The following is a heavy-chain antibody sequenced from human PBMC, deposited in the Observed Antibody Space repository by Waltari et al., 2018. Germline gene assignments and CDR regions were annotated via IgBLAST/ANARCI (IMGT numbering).Heavy chain of an antibody. Sequence: EVQLVESGGGLVQPGRSLRLSCAASGFTFDDYAMHWVRHGPGQGLEWVSGISWNSGSIGYADSVKGRFTISRDNAKNSLYLQMNSLRAEDTALYYCAKDTLGPLGGALPRGFDYWGQGTLVTVSS. J-gene: IGHJ4*02. CDR1: GFTFDDYA. V-gene: IGHV3-9*01. CDR3: AKDTLGPLGGALPRGFDY. D-gene: IGHD3-16*01. CDR2: ISWNSGSI.